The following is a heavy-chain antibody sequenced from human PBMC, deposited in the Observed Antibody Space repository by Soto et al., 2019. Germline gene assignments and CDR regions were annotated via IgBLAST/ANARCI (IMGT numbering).Heavy chain of an antibody. CDR2: INHSGST. CDR1: GGSFSGYY. Sequence: SETLSLTCAVYGGSFSGYYWSWIRQPPGKGLEWIGEINHSGSTNYNPSLKSRVTISVDTSKNQFSLKLSSVTAADTAVYYCARGIAAAGDMGVWGKGTTVTVSS. D-gene: IGHD6-13*01. J-gene: IGHJ6*04. V-gene: IGHV4-34*01. CDR3: ARGIAAAGDMGV.